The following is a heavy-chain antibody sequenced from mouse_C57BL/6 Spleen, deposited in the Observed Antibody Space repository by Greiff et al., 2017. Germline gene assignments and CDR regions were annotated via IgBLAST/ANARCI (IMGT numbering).Heavy chain of an antibody. V-gene: IGHV1-82*01. D-gene: IGHD5-1*01. CDR2: IYPGDGDT. CDR1: GYAFSSSW. J-gene: IGHJ1*03. CDR3: ARRDCTHWYFDV. Sequence: LQESGPELVKPGASVKISCKASGYAFSSSWMNWVKQRPGKGLEWIGRIYPGDGDTNYNGKFKGKATLTADKSSSTAYMQLSSLTSEDSAVYNCARRDCTHWYFDVWGTGTTGTV.